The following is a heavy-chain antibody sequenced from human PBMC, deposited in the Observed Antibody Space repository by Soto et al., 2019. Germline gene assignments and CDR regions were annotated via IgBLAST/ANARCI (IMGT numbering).Heavy chain of an antibody. CDR3: ARDPGLPRGMDV. D-gene: IGHD3-16*01. Sequence: QVRLVESGGDLVKPGGSLRLSCEGYGFTFKDYYMSWICQAPGKGLEWIAFITSGGRSTYYAHSVRGRFTISRDDAKNSLYLQMNGLTVEDTALYYCARDPGLPRGMDVWGQGTTVIVSS. V-gene: IGHV3-11*01. CDR1: GFTFKDYY. J-gene: IGHJ6*02. CDR2: ITSGGRST.